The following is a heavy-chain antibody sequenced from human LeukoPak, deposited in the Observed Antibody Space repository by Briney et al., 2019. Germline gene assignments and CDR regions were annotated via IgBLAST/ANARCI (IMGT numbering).Heavy chain of an antibody. CDR2: ISGSGGSA. D-gene: IGHD2-21*02. CDR3: ARAPEKYCGGDCYSGGAAFDI. Sequence: GGSLRLSCAASGFTFSSYAMSWVRQAPGKGLEWVSAISGSGGSAYYADSVKGRFTISRDNSKNTLYLQMNSLRAEDTAVYYCARAPEKYCGGDCYSGGAAFDIWGQGTMVTVSS. J-gene: IGHJ3*02. V-gene: IGHV3-23*01. CDR1: GFTFSSYA.